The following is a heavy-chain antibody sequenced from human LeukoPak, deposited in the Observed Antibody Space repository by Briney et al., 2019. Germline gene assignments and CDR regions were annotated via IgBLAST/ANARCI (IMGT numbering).Heavy chain of an antibody. J-gene: IGHJ4*02. CDR2: IYNTGDT. CDR1: GFTFSSYA. CDR3: AKWYCSSNTCYYDY. Sequence: GGSLRLSCAASGFTFSSYAMSWVRQAPGKGLEWVSFIYNTGDTYYADSVKGRFTISRDSSKNTLFLQMNSLRAEDTAVYYCAKWYCSSNTCYYDYWGQGTLVTVSS. D-gene: IGHD2-2*01. V-gene: IGHV3-23*05.